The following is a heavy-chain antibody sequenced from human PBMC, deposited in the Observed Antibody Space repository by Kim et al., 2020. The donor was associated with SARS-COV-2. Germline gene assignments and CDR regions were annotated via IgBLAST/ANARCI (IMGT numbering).Heavy chain of an antibody. V-gene: IGHV1-58*01. CDR2: IVVGRGNT. D-gene: IGHD3-10*01. Sequence: SVKVSCKASGFTFSTSAVQWVRQARGERLEWIGWIVVGRGNTKTALDFQERVTITRDMSTSTVYMDLSSLTSEDTAVYYCSAYGRLAWFGPPDAFDVWG. CDR1: GFTFSTSA. J-gene: IGHJ3*01. CDR3: SAYGRLAWFGPPDAFDV.